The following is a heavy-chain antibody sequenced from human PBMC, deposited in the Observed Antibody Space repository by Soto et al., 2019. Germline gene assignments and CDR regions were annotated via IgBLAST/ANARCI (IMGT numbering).Heavy chain of an antibody. CDR1: GFTFSSHW. CDR3: VRGASGYYYVDS. Sequence: EVQLVESGGGLVQPGGSLRLSCAASGFTFSSHWIHWVRQAPGKGLVWVSRINSGGTITHYADSVKGRFTISRDNAKKTLYLQMNGLRGEDRAVYHCVRGASGYYYVDSWGQGTLVTVSS. CDR2: INSGGTIT. J-gene: IGHJ4*02. V-gene: IGHV3-74*01. D-gene: IGHD3-3*01.